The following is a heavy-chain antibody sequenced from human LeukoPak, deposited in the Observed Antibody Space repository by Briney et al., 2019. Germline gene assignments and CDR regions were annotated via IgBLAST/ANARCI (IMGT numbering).Heavy chain of an antibody. D-gene: IGHD3-10*01. CDR1: GFTFSSYE. CDR3: ARESYYYGSGGPPI. CDR2: ISSSGSTI. J-gene: IGHJ3*02. V-gene: IGHV3-48*03. Sequence: GGSLRLSCAASGFTFSSYEMNWVRQAPGKGLEWVSYISSSGSTIYYADSVKGRFTISRDNAKNSLYLQMNSLRAEDTAVYYCARESYYYGSGGPPIWGQGTMVTVSS.